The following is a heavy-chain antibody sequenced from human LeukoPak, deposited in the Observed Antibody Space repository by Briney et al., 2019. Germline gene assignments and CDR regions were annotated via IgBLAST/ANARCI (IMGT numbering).Heavy chain of an antibody. J-gene: IGHJ6*03. Sequence: PSETLSLTCTVSGGSISSSSYYWGWIRQPPGKGLEWIGSIYYSGSTYYNPSLKSRVTISVDTSKNQFSLKLSSVTAADTAVYYCARGIFGVVMTYYYYYMDVWGKGTTVTVSS. V-gene: IGHV4-39*07. CDR1: GGSISSSSYY. D-gene: IGHD3-3*01. CDR3: ARGIFGVVMTYYYYYMDV. CDR2: IYYSGST.